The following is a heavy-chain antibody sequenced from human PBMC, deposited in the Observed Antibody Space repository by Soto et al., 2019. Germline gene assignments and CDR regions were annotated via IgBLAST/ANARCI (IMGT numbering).Heavy chain of an antibody. J-gene: IGHJ6*02. D-gene: IGHD3-3*01. Sequence: PSETLSLTCAVYGGSFSGYYWSWIRQPPGKGLEWIGEINHSGSTNYNPSLKSRVTISVDTSKNQFSLKLSSVTAADTAVYYCARGSRITIFGVVPPGMDVWGQGTTVTSP. CDR1: GGSFSGYY. V-gene: IGHV4-34*01. CDR2: INHSGST. CDR3: ARGSRITIFGVVPPGMDV.